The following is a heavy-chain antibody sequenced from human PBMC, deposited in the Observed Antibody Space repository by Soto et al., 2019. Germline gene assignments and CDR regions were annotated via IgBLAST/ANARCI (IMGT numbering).Heavy chain of an antibody. J-gene: IGHJ4*02. Sequence: PGGSLRLSCAASGFTFSSYAMSWVRQAPGKGLEWVSAISDSGDTTHYADSVKGRFTISRDTSKNTLYLQMNTLRAEDTAVYYCAKDKPGTTSFDYWGRGTLVTVSS. CDR3: AKDKPGTTSFDY. CDR1: GFTFSSYA. CDR2: ISDSGDTT. D-gene: IGHD1-1*01. V-gene: IGHV3-23*01.